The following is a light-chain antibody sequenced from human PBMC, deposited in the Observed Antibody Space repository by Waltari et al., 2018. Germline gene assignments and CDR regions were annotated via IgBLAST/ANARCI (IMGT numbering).Light chain of an antibody. CDR2: DAS. CDR1: QSISSN. J-gene: IGKJ2*01. V-gene: IGKV3-15*01. CDR3: QQFNSWPPFT. Sequence: EIVMTQSPVTLSVSPGERATLPCRASQSISSNVAWYQQKPGQAPRLLIYDASTRATDIPARFSGSGSGTDFTLTISSLQSEDFAVYYCQQFNSWPPFTFGQGTKLEI.